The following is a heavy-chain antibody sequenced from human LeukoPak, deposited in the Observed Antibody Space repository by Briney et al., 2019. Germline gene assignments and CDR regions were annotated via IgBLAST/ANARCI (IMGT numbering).Heavy chain of an antibody. J-gene: IGHJ4*02. CDR3: ARVRGYSYDSSDFDY. CDR1: GDSISYYY. CDR2: IYYGGNT. Sequence: SETLSLTCTVSGDSISYYYWSWIRQPPGKGLEWIGKIYYGGNTNYNPSLKSRVTISVDTSKNQFSLKLSSVTAADTAVYYCARVRGYSYDSSDFDYWGQGTLVTVSS. V-gene: IGHV4-59*01. D-gene: IGHD5-18*01.